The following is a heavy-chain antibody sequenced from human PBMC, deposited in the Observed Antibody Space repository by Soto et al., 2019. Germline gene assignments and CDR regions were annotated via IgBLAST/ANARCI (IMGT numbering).Heavy chain of an antibody. CDR2: LYSGGRT. Sequence: GGSLRLSCAASGFTVGSNYMSWVRQPPGKGLECVSVLYSGGRTYYADSVKDRFTISRDNSKNTVFLQMNSLRAEDTAVYYCARTAFDIWGQGTLVTVSS. V-gene: IGHV3-66*01. J-gene: IGHJ3*02. CDR1: GFTVGSNY. CDR3: ARTAFDI.